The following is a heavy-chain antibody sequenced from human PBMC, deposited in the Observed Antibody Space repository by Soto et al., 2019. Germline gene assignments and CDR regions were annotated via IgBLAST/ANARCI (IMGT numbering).Heavy chain of an antibody. J-gene: IGHJ6*02. D-gene: IGHD1-26*01. CDR2: IYYSGST. V-gene: IGHV4-59*01. Sequence: LSLTCTVSGGSISSYYWSWIRQPPGKGLEWIGYIYYSGSTNYNPSLKSRVTISVDTSKNQFSLKLSSVTAADTAVYYCARDLVSGSYDGMDVWGQGTTVTVSS. CDR1: GGSISSYY. CDR3: ARDLVSGSYDGMDV.